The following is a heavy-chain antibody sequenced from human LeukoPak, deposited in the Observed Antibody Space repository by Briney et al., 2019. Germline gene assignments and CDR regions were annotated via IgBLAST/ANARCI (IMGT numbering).Heavy chain of an antibody. D-gene: IGHD6-13*01. CDR1: GGSFSDYY. V-gene: IGHV4-34*01. Sequence: PSETLSLTCAVYGGSFSDYYWSWIRQPPGKGLEWIGEINHSGSTNYNPSLKSRVTISVDTSKNQFSLKLSSVTAADTAVYYCARVTAAYDRLFDFWGQGTLVIVSS. J-gene: IGHJ4*02. CDR2: INHSGST. CDR3: ARVTAAYDRLFDF.